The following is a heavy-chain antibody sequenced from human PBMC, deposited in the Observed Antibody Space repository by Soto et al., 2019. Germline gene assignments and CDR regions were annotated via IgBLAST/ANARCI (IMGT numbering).Heavy chain of an antibody. CDR1: GGSISSSSYY. Sequence: SETLSLTCTVSGGSISSSSYYWGWIRQPPGKGLEWIGSIYYSGSTYYNPSLKSRVTISVDTSKNQFSLELSSVTAADTAVYYCASNGYSSSWAAFDIWGQGTMVTVSS. D-gene: IGHD6-13*01. J-gene: IGHJ3*02. CDR3: ASNGYSSSWAAFDI. CDR2: IYYSGST. V-gene: IGHV4-39*01.